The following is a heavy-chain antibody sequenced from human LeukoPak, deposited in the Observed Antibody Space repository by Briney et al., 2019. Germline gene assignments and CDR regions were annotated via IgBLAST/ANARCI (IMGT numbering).Heavy chain of an antibody. CDR2: IIPIFGTA. D-gene: IGHD6-6*01. CDR1: GGTFSSYA. V-gene: IGHV1-69*06. CDR3: AHSSSANYYYYYYMDV. J-gene: IGHJ6*03. Sequence: SVKVSCKASGGTFSSYAISWVRRAPGQGLEWMGGIIPIFGTANYAQKFQGRVTITADKSTSTAYMELSSLRSEDTAVYYCAHSSSANYYYYYYMDVWGKGTTVTVSS.